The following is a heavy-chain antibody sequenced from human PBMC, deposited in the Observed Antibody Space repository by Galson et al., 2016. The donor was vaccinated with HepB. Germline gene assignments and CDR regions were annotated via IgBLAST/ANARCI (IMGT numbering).Heavy chain of an antibody. CDR2: IIPIIGPT. J-gene: IGHJ4*02. CDR1: GYTFNTYA. V-gene: IGHV1-69*13. Sequence: SVKVSCKASGYTFNTYAISWVRQTPGQRPEWMGGIIPIIGPTNYARRFQGRVMITADASTSTAYRELSSLRSQDTAVYYCAKDTMVRGANMNYWGQGTLVTVSS. D-gene: IGHD3-10*01. CDR3: AKDTMVRGANMNY.